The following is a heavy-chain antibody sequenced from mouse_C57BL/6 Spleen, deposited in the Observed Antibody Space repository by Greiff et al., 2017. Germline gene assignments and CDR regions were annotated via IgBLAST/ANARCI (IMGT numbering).Heavy chain of an antibody. D-gene: IGHD2-1*01. CDR2: ISSGSSTI. CDR3: ARPLIYYDYGAMDY. J-gene: IGHJ4*01. V-gene: IGHV5-17*01. CDR1: GFTFSDYG. Sequence: EVMLVESGGGLVKPGGSLKLSCAASGFTFSDYGMHWVRQAPEKGLEWVAYISSGSSTIYYADTVKGRFTISRDNAKNTLFLQMTSLRSEDTAMYYCARPLIYYDYGAMDYWGQGTSVTVSS.